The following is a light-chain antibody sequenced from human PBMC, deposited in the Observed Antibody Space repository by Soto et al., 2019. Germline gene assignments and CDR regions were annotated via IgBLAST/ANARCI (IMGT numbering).Light chain of an antibody. J-gene: IGKJ4*01. Sequence: DIQMTQSPSTLSASVGDRVTITCRASQTITTWLAWYQQKPGKAPKLLIYKASSLESGVPSRFSGSGSGTEFTLTINSLQPDDFATYYCQQYTNYSPLTFGGGTKVEIK. CDR1: QTITTW. V-gene: IGKV1-5*03. CDR3: QQYTNYSPLT. CDR2: KAS.